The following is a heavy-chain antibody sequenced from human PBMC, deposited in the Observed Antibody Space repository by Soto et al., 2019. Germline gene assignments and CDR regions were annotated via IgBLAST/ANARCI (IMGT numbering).Heavy chain of an antibody. CDR2: ISSSSSYI. D-gene: IGHD1-1*01. Sequence: GGSLRLSCAASGFPFSSYSMNWVRQAPGKGLEWVSSISSSSSYIYYADSVKGRFTTSRDNAKNSLYLQMNSLRAEDTAVYYCARVADNWNDGNDAFDIWGQGTMVTVSS. J-gene: IGHJ3*02. V-gene: IGHV3-21*01. CDR1: GFPFSSYS. CDR3: ARVADNWNDGNDAFDI.